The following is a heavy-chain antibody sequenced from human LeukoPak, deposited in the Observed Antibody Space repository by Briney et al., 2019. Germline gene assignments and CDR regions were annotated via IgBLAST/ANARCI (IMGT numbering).Heavy chain of an antibody. CDR1: GFNFYNYA. J-gene: IGHJ4*02. V-gene: IGHV3-23*01. D-gene: IGHD3-3*01. CDR2: VSASGGST. CDR3: AKSGFLEWLSLTHYFDY. Sequence: GGSLRLSCAASGFNFYNYAMSWVRLAPGKGLEWVSGVSASGGSTFYADSVKGRFTISRDNSKNILFLQMNSPRAEDTAIYYCAKSGFLEWLSLTHYFDYWGQGTLVTVSS.